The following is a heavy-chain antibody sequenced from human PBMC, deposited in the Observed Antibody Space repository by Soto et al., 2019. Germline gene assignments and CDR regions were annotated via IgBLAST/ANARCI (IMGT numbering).Heavy chain of an antibody. D-gene: IGHD3-10*01. V-gene: IGHV1-18*01. CDR1: GDTFTNFG. CDR3: ARVLRGVVNWFDP. CDR2: IATYNSNK. Sequence: ASVKVSCKTSGDTFTNFGLSWVRQAPGQGLEWIGWIATYNSNKNYAQKFQGRLTLTTDTSTSTGYMELKSLEYDDTAVYYCARVLRGVVNWFDPWGQGTLVTSPQ. J-gene: IGHJ5*02.